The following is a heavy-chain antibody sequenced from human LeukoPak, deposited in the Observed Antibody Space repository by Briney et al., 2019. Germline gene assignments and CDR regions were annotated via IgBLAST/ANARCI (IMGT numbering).Heavy chain of an antibody. CDR1: GYTFTGYY. Sequence: ASVKVSCKASGYTFTGYYMHWVRQAPGRGLEWMGWINPYSGGTNYAQKFQGRVIMTRDTSINTAYMELSRLRSDDTAVYSCARGTDYGDSHLTNWGQGTLVTVSS. D-gene: IGHD4-17*01. CDR2: INPYSGGT. CDR3: ARGTDYGDSHLTN. J-gene: IGHJ4*02. V-gene: IGHV1-2*02.